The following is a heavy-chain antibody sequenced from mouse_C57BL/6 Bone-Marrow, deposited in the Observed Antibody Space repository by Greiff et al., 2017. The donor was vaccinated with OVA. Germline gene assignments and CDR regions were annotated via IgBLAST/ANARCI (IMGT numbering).Heavy chain of an antibody. CDR3: ARRSNYLYYAMDY. J-gene: IGHJ4*01. D-gene: IGHD2-5*01. CDR1: GFTFSDYG. V-gene: IGHV5-17*01. CDR2: ISSGSSTI. Sequence: EVHLVESGGGLVKPGGSLTLSCAASGFTFSDYGMHWVRQAPEKGLEWVAYISSGSSTIYYADTVKVRFTISRDNAKNTLFLQMTSLRSEDTAMDYCARRSNYLYYAMDYWGQGTSVTVSS.